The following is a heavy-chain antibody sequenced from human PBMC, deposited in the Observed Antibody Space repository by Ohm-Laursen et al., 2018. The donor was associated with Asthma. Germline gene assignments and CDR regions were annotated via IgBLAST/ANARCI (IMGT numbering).Heavy chain of an antibody. CDR1: GYTFTSYY. CDR3: ARRSLLNWNALYYFDY. Sequence: SVKVSCKASGYTFTSYYMHWVRQAPGQGLEWMGIINPSGGSTSYAQKFQGRVTMTRDTSTSTVYMELSSLRSEDTAVYYCARRSLLNWNALYYFDYWGQGTLVTVSS. CDR2: INPSGGST. V-gene: IGHV1-46*01. J-gene: IGHJ4*02. D-gene: IGHD1-1*01.